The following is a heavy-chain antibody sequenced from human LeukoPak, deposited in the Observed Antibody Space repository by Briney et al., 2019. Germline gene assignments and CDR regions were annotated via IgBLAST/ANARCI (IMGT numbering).Heavy chain of an antibody. Sequence: GGSLRLSCAASGFTFSSFTMNWVRQAPGKGLEWVSGISWNGGSIDYADSVKGRFTISRDNAKNSLYLHMNSLTAEDTAFYYCAKGSYGYGGGFDYWGQGTLVTVSS. CDR3: AKGSYGYGGGFDY. D-gene: IGHD5-18*01. CDR2: ISWNGGSI. V-gene: IGHV3-9*01. J-gene: IGHJ4*02. CDR1: GFTFSSFT.